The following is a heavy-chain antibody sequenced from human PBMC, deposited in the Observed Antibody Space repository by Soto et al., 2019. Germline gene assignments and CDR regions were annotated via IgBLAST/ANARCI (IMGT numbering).Heavy chain of an antibody. CDR3: AARKGDALQPGN. Sequence: QVQLVQSGAEVKKPGSSVKVSCKASGGTCSSYAISWVRQAPGQGLEWMGGISPIFGTANYAQKFQGRVTITADESTSPADMELSSLRSEATAVYYCAARKGDALQPGNCGQGTLVTVSS. D-gene: IGHD2-8*01. CDR2: ISPIFGTA. J-gene: IGHJ4*02. CDR1: GGTCSSYA. V-gene: IGHV1-69*01.